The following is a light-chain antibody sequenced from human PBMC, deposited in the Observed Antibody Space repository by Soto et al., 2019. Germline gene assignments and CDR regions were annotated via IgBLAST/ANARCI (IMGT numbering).Light chain of an antibody. CDR1: QSISSW. CDR3: QQYNSYSPNT. Sequence: DIQMTQSPSTLSASVGDRVTITCRASQSISSWVAWYQQKPGKAPKLLIYDASSLESGVPSRFSGSGSGTEFTLTISSLQPDDFATYYCQQYNSYSPNTFGQGTKLEIK. V-gene: IGKV1-5*01. CDR2: DAS. J-gene: IGKJ2*01.